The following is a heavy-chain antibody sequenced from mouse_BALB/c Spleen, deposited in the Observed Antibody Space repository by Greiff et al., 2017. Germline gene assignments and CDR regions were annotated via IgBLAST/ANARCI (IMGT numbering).Heavy chain of an antibody. CDR1: GFSLTSYG. V-gene: IGHV2-2*02. CDR3: ARNFDWYYYAMDY. J-gene: IGHJ4*01. Sequence: VKLVESGPGLVQPSQSLSITCTVSGFSLTSYGVHWVRQSPGKGLEWLGVIWSGGSTDYNAAFISRLSISKDNSKSQVFFKMNSLQANDTAIYYCARNFDWYYYAMDYWGQGTSVTVSS. D-gene: IGHD4-1*01. CDR2: IWSGGST.